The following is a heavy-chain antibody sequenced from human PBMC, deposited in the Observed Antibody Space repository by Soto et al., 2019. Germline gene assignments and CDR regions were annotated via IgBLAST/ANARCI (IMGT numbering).Heavy chain of an antibody. V-gene: IGHV1-8*01. CDR3: ARGYQGPVDH. D-gene: IGHD2-2*01. Sequence: ASVKVSCKASGDSFTSFHFNWVRQATGQGLEWIGWMNPHSGDTGFAQRFQGRVTMTRNTSINTAYMELRSLRSQDTAVYYCARGYQGPVDHWGQGTDVTVSS. J-gene: IGHJ4*02. CDR1: GDSFTSFH. CDR2: MNPHSGDT.